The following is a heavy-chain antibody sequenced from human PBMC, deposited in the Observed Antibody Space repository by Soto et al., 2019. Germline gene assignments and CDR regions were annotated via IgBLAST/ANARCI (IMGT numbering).Heavy chain of an antibody. Sequence: GGSLRLSCAASGLTVSSNYMSWVRQAPGKGLEWVSVIYSGGDSTYYADSVKGRFTISRDNSKNTLYLQMNSLRAEDTAVYYCAGDGRTSGYSRYWGQGTLVTVSS. CDR1: GLTVSSNY. V-gene: IGHV3-66*01. D-gene: IGHD3-22*01. J-gene: IGHJ4*02. CDR2: IYSGGDST. CDR3: AGDGRTSGYSRY.